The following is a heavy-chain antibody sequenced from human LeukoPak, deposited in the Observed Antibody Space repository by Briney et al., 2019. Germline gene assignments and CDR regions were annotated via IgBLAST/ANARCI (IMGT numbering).Heavy chain of an antibody. CDR1: GFTFSSYA. CDR2: ISGSGGST. V-gene: IGHV3-23*01. Sequence: GGSLRLSCAASGFTFSSYAMSWVRQAPGKGLEWVSAISGSGGSTFYPVSVKGRFTISRDNSKNTLYLQMNSLRAEGTAVYYCATKLGSGYDYVYWGQGTLVTVSS. CDR3: ATKLGSGYDYVY. D-gene: IGHD5-12*01. J-gene: IGHJ4*02.